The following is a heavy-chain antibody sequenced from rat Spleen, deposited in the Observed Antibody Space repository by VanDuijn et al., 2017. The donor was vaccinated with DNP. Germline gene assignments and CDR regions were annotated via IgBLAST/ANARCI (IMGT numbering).Heavy chain of an antibody. D-gene: IGHD1-11*01. CDR1: GFTFSNYG. Sequence: EVQLVESGGGLVQPGRSLKLSCAASGFTFSNYGMAWVRQAPKKGLEWVATISTSGGSTYYRDSVKGRFTISRDNTKSTLYLQMNSLRSEDMATYYCARHGRVTTVAAYWYFDFWGPGTMVTVSS. J-gene: IGHJ1*01. CDR3: ARHGRVTTVAAYWYFDF. V-gene: IGHV5S13*01. CDR2: ISTSGGST.